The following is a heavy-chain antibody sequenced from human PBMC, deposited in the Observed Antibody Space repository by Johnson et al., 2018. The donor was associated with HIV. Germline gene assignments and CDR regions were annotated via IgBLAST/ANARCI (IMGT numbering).Heavy chain of an antibody. CDR3: AKSRSPMITFGGADAFYI. D-gene: IGHD3-16*01. J-gene: IGHJ3*02. Sequence: QVQLVESGGGVVQPGGSLRLSCAASGFTFSSYGMHWVRQAPGTGLEWVAFIRYDGSNKYYADSVKGRFTISRENAKNSLYLQLNSLRAEDTAVYYCAKSRSPMITFGGADAFYIWGQGTMVTVSS. CDR2: IRYDGSNK. CDR1: GFTFSSYG. V-gene: IGHV3-30*02.